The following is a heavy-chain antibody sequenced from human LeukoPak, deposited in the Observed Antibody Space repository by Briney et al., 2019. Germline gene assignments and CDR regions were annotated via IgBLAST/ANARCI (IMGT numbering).Heavy chain of an antibody. Sequence: SETLSLTCAVYGGSFSGYYWSWIRQPPGKGLEWIGEINHSRSTNYNPSLKSRVTISVDTSKNQFSLKLSSVTAADTAVYYCARVIRGVNLKNKYYYYYYYMDVWGKGTTVTVSS. D-gene: IGHD3-10*01. CDR3: ARVIRGVNLKNKYYYYYYYMDV. V-gene: IGHV4-34*01. CDR2: INHSRST. CDR1: GGSFSGYY. J-gene: IGHJ6*03.